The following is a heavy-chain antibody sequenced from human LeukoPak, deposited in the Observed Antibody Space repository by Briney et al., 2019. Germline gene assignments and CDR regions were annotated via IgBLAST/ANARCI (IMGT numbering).Heavy chain of an antibody. CDR1: GLTVSSKY. Sequence: PGGSLRLSCAAPGLTVSSKYMSWVRQAPGKGLEWVSVIYSGGSTNYADSVKGRFTISRDNSKNTLYLQMNSLRAEDTAVYYCARYTSSPGEGMDARGQGTTVTVSS. D-gene: IGHD3-16*01. J-gene: IGHJ6*02. CDR3: ARYTSSPGEGMDA. V-gene: IGHV3-66*01. CDR2: IYSGGST.